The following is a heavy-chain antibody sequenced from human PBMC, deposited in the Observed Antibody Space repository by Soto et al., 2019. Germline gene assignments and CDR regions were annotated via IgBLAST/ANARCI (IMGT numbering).Heavy chain of an antibody. V-gene: IGHV1-18*01. J-gene: IGHJ6*02. Sequence: QVPLVQSGAEVKKPGASVKVSCKASGYTFTSYGIIWVRQAPGQGLEWMGWISAYNGNTNYAQKLQGRVTMTTDTSTSTAYMELRSLRSDDTAVYYCARVKITFGGVIVGAYYGMDVWGQGTTVTVSS. D-gene: IGHD3-16*02. CDR2: ISAYNGNT. CDR1: GYTFTSYG. CDR3: ARVKITFGGVIVGAYYGMDV.